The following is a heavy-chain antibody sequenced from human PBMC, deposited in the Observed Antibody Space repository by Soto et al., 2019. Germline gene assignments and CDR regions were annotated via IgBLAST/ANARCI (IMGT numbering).Heavy chain of an antibody. CDR3: ARDGIVVVPAVPTAPLYYYYDMDV. V-gene: IGHV1-3*01. Sequence: ASVKVSCKASGYTFTSYAMHWVRQAPGQRLEWMGWINAGNGNTKYSQKFQGRVTITRDTSASTAYMELSSLRSEDTAVYYCARDGIVVVPAVPTAPLYYYYDMDVWGKGTTVTVS. CDR1: GYTFTSYA. J-gene: IGHJ6*03. D-gene: IGHD2-2*01. CDR2: INAGNGNT.